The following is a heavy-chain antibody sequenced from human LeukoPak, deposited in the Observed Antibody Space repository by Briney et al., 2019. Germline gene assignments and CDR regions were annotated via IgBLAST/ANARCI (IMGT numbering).Heavy chain of an antibody. V-gene: IGHV4-59*01. Sequence: SETLSLTCTVSGGSISSYYWSWIRQPPGKGLEWIGYIYYSGSTNYNPSLKSRVTISVDTSKNQFSLKLSSVTAADTAVYYCARGGVFFDDWGQGTLVTVSS. CDR1: GGSISSYY. J-gene: IGHJ4*02. CDR2: IYYSGST. D-gene: IGHD3-10*01. CDR3: ARGGVFFDD.